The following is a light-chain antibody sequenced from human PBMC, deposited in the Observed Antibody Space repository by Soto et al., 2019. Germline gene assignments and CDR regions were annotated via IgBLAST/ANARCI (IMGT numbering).Light chain of an antibody. CDR1: QSFRGL. V-gene: IGKV3-11*01. Sequence: EVVLTQSPVTLSLSPGERATLSCRASQSFRGLLAWYQQKPGQAPRRLIYDSYNRATGIPPRFSGSGSGTDFTITISSLEPEDSAVYYCQQRHMWPITFGQGTRLEIK. CDR3: QQRHMWPIT. CDR2: DSY. J-gene: IGKJ5*01.